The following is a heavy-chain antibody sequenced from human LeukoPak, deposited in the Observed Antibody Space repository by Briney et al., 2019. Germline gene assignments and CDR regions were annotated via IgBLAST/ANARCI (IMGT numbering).Heavy chain of an antibody. V-gene: IGHV4-59*04. D-gene: IGHD2/OR15-2a*01. CDR3: AAAPHVNYFDF. CDR1: GGSISSYY. Sequence: SETLSLTCTVSGGSISSYYWSWIRQPPGKGLEWIGSIYYSGSTYYNPSLKSRVTISIDTSKNQFSLKLSSVTAADTAVYYCAAAPHVNYFDFWGQGAPVTVST. J-gene: IGHJ4*02. CDR2: IYYSGST.